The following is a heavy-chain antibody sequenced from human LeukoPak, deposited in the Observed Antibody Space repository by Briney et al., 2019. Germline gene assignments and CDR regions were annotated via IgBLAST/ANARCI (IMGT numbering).Heavy chain of an antibody. CDR2: ITGGGKNT. CDR3: AKAASSSWPSYQYGMDV. D-gene: IGHD6-13*01. CDR1: GFIFSSYS. V-gene: IGHV3-23*01. J-gene: IGHJ6*02. Sequence: GGSLRLSCAASGFIFSSYSMSWVRQAPGKGLEWVSVITGGGKNTYYADSVKGRFTISKDNSKNTVYLQMNDLRVDDTAVYYCAKAASSSWPSYQYGMDVWGQGTTVTASS.